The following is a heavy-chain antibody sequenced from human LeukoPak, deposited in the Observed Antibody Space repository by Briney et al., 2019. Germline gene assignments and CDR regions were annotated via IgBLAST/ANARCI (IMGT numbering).Heavy chain of an antibody. CDR1: GFTFSSYG. D-gene: IGHD2-21*02. V-gene: IGHV3-33*01. CDR2: IWHDGRNK. Sequence: GGSLRLSCAASGFTFSSYGIHWVRQAPGKGLEWVAVIWHDGRNKYYADSVKGRFTISRDNSKNTVLLQMNSRRGDDTAIYYCARDWGSDEAIDYWGQGTLVTVSS. CDR3: ARDWGSDEAIDY. J-gene: IGHJ4*02.